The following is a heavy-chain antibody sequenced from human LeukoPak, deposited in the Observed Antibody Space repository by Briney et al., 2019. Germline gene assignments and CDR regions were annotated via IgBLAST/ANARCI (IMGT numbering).Heavy chain of an antibody. Sequence: GGSLRLSCAASGFTFSSYSMNWVRQAPGKGLEWAAVISYDGSNKYYADSVKGRFTISRDNSKNTLYLQMNSLRAEDTAVYYCARDLSGYSYGDYWGQGTLVTVSS. CDR2: ISYDGSNK. CDR3: ARDLSGYSYGDY. D-gene: IGHD5-18*01. J-gene: IGHJ4*02. CDR1: GFTFSSYS. V-gene: IGHV3-30*03.